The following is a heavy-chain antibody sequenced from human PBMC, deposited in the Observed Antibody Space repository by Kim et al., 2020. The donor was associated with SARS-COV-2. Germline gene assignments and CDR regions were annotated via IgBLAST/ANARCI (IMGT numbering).Heavy chain of an antibody. CDR3: ARARQYPDYMDV. J-gene: IGHJ6*03. V-gene: IGHV3-21*01. D-gene: IGHD2-2*02. Sequence: YYSDSVKGRFTISRDNAKNSLYLQMNSLRAEDTAVYYCARARQYPDYMDVWGKGTTVTVSS.